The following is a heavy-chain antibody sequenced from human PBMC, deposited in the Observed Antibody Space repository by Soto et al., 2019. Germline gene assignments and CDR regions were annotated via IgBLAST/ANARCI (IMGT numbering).Heavy chain of an antibody. D-gene: IGHD1-1*01. V-gene: IGHV4-34*01. Sequence: SETLPGTYGVYGGLVIDLNYYWSWIRQPPGKGLEWIGEMSHSGGTHFNPSLKSRVIISVDTSKNQFSLKMSSVTAADTALYYCARVERGTATTVVDAFDIWGPGTMVTVS. CDR2: MSHSGGT. J-gene: IGHJ3*02. CDR1: GGLVIDLNYY. CDR3: ARVERGTATTVVDAFDI.